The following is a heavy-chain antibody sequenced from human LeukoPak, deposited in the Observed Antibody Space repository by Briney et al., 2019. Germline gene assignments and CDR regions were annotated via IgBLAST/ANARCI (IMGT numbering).Heavy chain of an antibody. CDR2: IRFDGSNI. CDR3: AKDPTYSGYGGLDV. D-gene: IGHD5-12*01. Sequence: GGSLRLSCAASGFSFRTYGMHWVRQAPGKGLEWVTYIRFDGSNIYYAEAVKGRFTISRDNSKNTLFLQMNRLRADDTAVYYCAKDPTYSGYGGLDVWGKGTTVTISS. V-gene: IGHV3-30*02. J-gene: IGHJ6*04. CDR1: GFSFRTYG.